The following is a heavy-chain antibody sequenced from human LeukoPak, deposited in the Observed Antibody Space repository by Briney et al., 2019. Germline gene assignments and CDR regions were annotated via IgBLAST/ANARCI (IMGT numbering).Heavy chain of an antibody. J-gene: IGHJ4*02. Sequence: ASVKVSCKASGYTFTSYGISWVRQAPGQGLEWMGWISTYNGNTNYAQKLQGRVTMTTDTSTSTAYMGLRSLRSDDTAVYYCARDRTMVRGVILDYWGQGTLVTVSS. D-gene: IGHD3-10*01. V-gene: IGHV1-18*01. CDR2: ISTYNGNT. CDR1: GYTFTSYG. CDR3: ARDRTMVRGVILDY.